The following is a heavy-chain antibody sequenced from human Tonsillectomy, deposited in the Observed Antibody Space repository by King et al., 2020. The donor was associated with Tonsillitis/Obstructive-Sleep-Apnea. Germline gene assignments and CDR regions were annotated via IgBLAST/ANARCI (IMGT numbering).Heavy chain of an antibody. CDR2: IDHSGST. J-gene: IGHJ6*03. CDR3: ARIDRGLSQSSTWFLYYYMDV. D-gene: IGHD6-13*01. V-gene: IGHV4-34*01. Sequence: VQLQQWGAGLLKPSETLSLTCAVYGGSFSGYHWSWIRQSPGKGLEWIGEIDHSGSTIYNPSLTSRVTISVDTSKNQFSLKLTSVTAADTAVYYCARIDRGLSQSSTWFLYYYMDVWGNGTTVTVSS. CDR1: GGSFSGYH.